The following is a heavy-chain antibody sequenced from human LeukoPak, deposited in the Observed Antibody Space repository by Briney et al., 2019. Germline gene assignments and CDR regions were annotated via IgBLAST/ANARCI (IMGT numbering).Heavy chain of an antibody. Sequence: ASVKVSCKASGYTFTSYAMNWVRQAPGQGLEWMGWINTNTGNPTYAQGFTGRFVFSLDTPISTAYLQISSLKAEDTAVYYCARDQTFMVRGVIPLFVYWGQGTLVTVSS. CDR2: INTNTGNP. J-gene: IGHJ4*02. CDR3: ARDQTFMVRGVIPLFVY. D-gene: IGHD3-10*01. V-gene: IGHV7-4-1*02. CDR1: GYTFTSYA.